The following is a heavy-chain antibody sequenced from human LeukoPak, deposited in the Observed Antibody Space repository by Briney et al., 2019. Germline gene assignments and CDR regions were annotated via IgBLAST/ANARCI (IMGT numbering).Heavy chain of an antibody. V-gene: IGHV4-39*07. Sequence: SETLSLTCTVSGGSISSRSYYWGWIRQPPGKGLEWIGEINHSGSTNYNPSLKSRVTISVDTSKNQFSLKLSSVTAADTAVYYCARLRLRYFDWFQKRGVYFDYWGQGTLVTVSS. J-gene: IGHJ4*02. D-gene: IGHD3-9*01. CDR2: INHSGST. CDR3: ARLRLRYFDWFQKRGVYFDY. CDR1: GGSISSRSYY.